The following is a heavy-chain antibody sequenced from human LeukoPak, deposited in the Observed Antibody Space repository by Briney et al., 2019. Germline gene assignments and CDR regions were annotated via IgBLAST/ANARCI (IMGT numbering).Heavy chain of an antibody. J-gene: IGHJ4*02. CDR1: GFTFSSYA. Sequence: PGGSLRLSCSASGFTFSSYAMSWVRQAPGKGLEWVGRIKSKTDGGTTDYAAPVKGRFTISRDDSKNTLSLQMNSLKTEDTAVYYCTTGPVQLERRVVDYWGQGTLVTVSS. D-gene: IGHD1-1*01. CDR2: IKSKTDGGTT. CDR3: TTGPVQLERRVVDY. V-gene: IGHV3-15*01.